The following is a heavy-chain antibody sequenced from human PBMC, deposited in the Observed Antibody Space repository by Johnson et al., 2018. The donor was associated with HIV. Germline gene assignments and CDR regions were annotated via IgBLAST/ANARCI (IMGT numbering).Heavy chain of an antibody. Sequence: VQLVESGGGLVQPGGSLRLSCAASGFSVNSNYMRWVRQAPGRGLEWVSVFYSGGSAFYADSVKGRFILSRDNSKNTLFLQMNSLRAEDTAVYYCAREGVAVAGTPDAFDLWGQGTMVIVSS. V-gene: IGHV3-66*01. CDR1: GFSVNSNY. CDR2: FYSGGSA. J-gene: IGHJ3*01. CDR3: AREGVAVAGTPDAFDL. D-gene: IGHD6-19*01.